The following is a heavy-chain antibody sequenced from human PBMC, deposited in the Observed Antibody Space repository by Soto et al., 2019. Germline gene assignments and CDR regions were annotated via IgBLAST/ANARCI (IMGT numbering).Heavy chain of an antibody. V-gene: IGHV4-59*01. CDR2: IYYSGST. J-gene: IGHJ6*03. CDR1: GGSISSYY. D-gene: IGHD2-15*01. CDR3: ARLGYCSGGSCYPGEYYYYYMDV. Sequence: SETLSLTCTVSGGSISSYYWSWIRQPPGKGLEWIGYIYYSGSTNYNPSLKSRVTISVDTSKNQFSLKLSSVTAADTAVYYCARLGYCSGGSCYPGEYYYYYMDVWGKGTTVTVSS.